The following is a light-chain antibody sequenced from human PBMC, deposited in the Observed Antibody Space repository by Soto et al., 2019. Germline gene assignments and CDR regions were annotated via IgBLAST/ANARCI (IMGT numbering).Light chain of an antibody. CDR1: SNDVGGYNC. J-gene: IGLJ1*01. Sequence: QSVLHQSHSACDSSRQTVIISCTGTSNDVGGYNCVSWYQQHPGKAPKLMIYEVSKRPSGVPDRFSGSKSGNTASLTVSGLQAEDVVDYYCSSYACSNNPFVFGTGTKVTVL. CDR3: SSYACSNNPFV. CDR2: EVS. V-gene: IGLV2-8*01.